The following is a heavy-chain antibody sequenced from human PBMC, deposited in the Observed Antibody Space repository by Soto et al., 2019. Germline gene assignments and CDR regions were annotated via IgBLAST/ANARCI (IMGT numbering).Heavy chain of an antibody. CDR3: ARATMVRGVIIAFDI. CDR1: GYSFTSYW. Sequence: PGESLKISCKGSGYSFTSYWIGWVRQMPGKGLEWMGIIYPGDSDTRYSLSFQGQVTISADKSISTAYLQWSSLKASDTAMYYCARATMVRGVIIAFDIWGQGTMVTVSS. V-gene: IGHV5-51*01. CDR2: IYPGDSDT. J-gene: IGHJ3*02. D-gene: IGHD3-10*01.